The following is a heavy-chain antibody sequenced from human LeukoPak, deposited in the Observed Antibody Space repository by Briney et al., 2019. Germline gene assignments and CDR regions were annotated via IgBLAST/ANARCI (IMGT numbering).Heavy chain of an antibody. D-gene: IGHD4-17*01. J-gene: IGHJ4*02. CDR3: ARSEPIYGDYVVDY. Sequence: SQTPSLTCTVSGGSISSGDYYWSWIRQPPGKGLEWIGYIYYSGSTYYNPSLKSRVTISVDTSKNQFSLKLSSVTAADTAVYYCARSEPIYGDYVVDYWGQGTLVTVSS. CDR2: IYYSGST. V-gene: IGHV4-30-4*08. CDR1: GGSISSGDYY.